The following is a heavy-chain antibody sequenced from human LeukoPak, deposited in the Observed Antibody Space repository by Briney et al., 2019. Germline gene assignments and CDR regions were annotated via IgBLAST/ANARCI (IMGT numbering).Heavy chain of an antibody. V-gene: IGHV3-33*06. CDR1: GFTFSSYG. D-gene: IGHD1-26*01. J-gene: IGHJ5*02. Sequence: GGSLRLSCAASGFTFSSYGMHWVRQAPGKGLEWVAVIWYDGSNKYYADSVKGRFTISRDNSKNTLYLQMNSLRAEDTAVYYCAKAYSGTFYSFDPWGQGALVTVSS. CDR2: IWYDGSNK. CDR3: AKAYSGTFYSFDP.